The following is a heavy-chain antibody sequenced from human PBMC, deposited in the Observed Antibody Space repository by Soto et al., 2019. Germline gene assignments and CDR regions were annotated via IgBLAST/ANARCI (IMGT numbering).Heavy chain of an antibody. CDR2: INAGNGNT. V-gene: IGHV1-3*01. D-gene: IGHD5-12*01. Sequence: ASVKVSCKASGYTFTSYAMHWVRQAPGQRLEWMGWINAGNGNTKYSQKFQGRVTMTTDTSTSTAYMELRSLRSDDTAVYYCANPVDIVATRQLDYWGQGTLVTVSS. CDR1: GYTFTSYA. CDR3: ANPVDIVATRQLDY. J-gene: IGHJ4*02.